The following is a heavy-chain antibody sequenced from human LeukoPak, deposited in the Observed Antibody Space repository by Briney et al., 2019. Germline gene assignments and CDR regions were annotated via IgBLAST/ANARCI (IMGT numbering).Heavy chain of an antibody. CDR1: GGSISSGIYY. D-gene: IGHD6-13*01. J-gene: IGHJ4*02. CDR2: IYTNGGT. Sequence: SETLSLTCTVSGGSISSGIYYWDWIRQPAGKGLEWIGRIYTNGGTNYNPSLKSRVIISIDTSTNQVSLKLSSVTAADTAVYYCASSRWPRDANFDYWGQGNLVTVSS. V-gene: IGHV4-61*02. CDR3: ASSRWPRDANFDY.